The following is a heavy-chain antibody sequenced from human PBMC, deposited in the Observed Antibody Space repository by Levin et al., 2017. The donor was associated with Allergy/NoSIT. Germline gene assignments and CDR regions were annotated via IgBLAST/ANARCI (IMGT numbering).Heavy chain of an antibody. Sequence: GGSLRLSCSASGLSFSDYGMHWVRQAPDSGLEWVTLITSDGTNKFYADSVKGRFIVSGDNSRNLLFLQLNSLRPEDTAVYYCASRGSFDHWGQGTLVTVSS. J-gene: IGHJ4*02. D-gene: IGHD3-10*01. CDR2: ITSDGTNK. V-gene: IGHV3-30*03. CDR1: GLSFSDYG. CDR3: ASRGSFDH.